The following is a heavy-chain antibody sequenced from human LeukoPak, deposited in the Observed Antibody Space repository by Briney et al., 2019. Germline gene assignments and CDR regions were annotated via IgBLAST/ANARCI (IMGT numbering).Heavy chain of an antibody. D-gene: IGHD6-19*01. CDR2: IYYSGST. V-gene: IGHV4-59*01. Sequence: PSETLSLTRTVSGGSISSYYWSWIRQPPGKGLEWIGYIYYSGSTNYNPSLKSRVTISVDTSKNQFSLKLSSVTAADTAVYYCARWWLIKGFDYWGQGTLVTVSS. CDR1: GGSISSYY. J-gene: IGHJ4*02. CDR3: ARWWLIKGFDY.